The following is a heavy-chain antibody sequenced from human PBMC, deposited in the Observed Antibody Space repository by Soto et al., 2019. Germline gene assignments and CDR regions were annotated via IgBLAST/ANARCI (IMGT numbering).Heavy chain of an antibody. J-gene: IGHJ4*02. V-gene: IGHV4-39*01. CDR2: VYYRVRS. CDR3: VSQRTSVLTQAYFDY. Sequence: SETLSLTCTVSGGSVSNSNYYWGWIRQSPGKGLEWIGSVYYRVRSYSKSSVKSRVTISVDTSKNQLSLNLNSVTASDTAVYFCVSQRTSVLTQAYFDYWGPGALVTVSS. D-gene: IGHD2-8*01. CDR1: GGSVSNSNYY.